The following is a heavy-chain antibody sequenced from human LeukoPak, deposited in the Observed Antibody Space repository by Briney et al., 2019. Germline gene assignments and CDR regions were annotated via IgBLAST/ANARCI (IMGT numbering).Heavy chain of an antibody. Sequence: PGGSLRLSCAASGFTFDDYGMSWVRQAPGKGLEWVSGINWNGGSTGYADSVKGRFTISRDNAKNSLYLQMNSLRAEDTALYYCAGGPTGIVVVIDPFDTWGQGTMVTVSS. D-gene: IGHD3-22*01. J-gene: IGHJ3*02. CDR3: AGGPTGIVVVIDPFDT. CDR2: INWNGGST. V-gene: IGHV3-20*04. CDR1: GFTFDDYG.